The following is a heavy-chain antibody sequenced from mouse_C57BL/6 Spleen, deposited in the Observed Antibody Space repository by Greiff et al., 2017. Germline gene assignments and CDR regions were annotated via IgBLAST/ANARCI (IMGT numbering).Heavy chain of an antibody. CDR2: INPNNGGT. Sequence: EVQLQQSGPELVKPGASVKISCKASGYTFTDYYMNWVKQSHGKSLEWIGDINPNNGGTSYNQKFKGKATLTVDKSSSTAYMELRSLTAEDSAVCCCARGYVGDYWGQGTTLTVSS. V-gene: IGHV1-26*01. J-gene: IGHJ2*01. CDR3: ARGYVGDY. D-gene: IGHD3-1*01. CDR1: GYTFTDYY.